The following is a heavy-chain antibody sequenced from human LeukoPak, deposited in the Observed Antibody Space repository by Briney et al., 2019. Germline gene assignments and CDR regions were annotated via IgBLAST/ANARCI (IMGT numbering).Heavy chain of an antibody. D-gene: IGHD1-1*01. V-gene: IGHV3-33*01. CDR2: IWYDGSNK. CDR3: ARSPGATWSFDY. J-gene: IGHJ4*02. CDR1: GFTFSNYA. Sequence: PGGSLRLSCAASGFTFSNYAMHWVRQAPGKGLEWVAVIWYDGSNKYYADSVKGRFTISRDNSKNTLFLQMNSLRAEDTAVYYCARSPGATWSFDYWGQGTLVTVSS.